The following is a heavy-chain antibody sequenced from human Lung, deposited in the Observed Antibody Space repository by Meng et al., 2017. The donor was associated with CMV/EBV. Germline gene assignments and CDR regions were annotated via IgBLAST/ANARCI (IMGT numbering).Heavy chain of an antibody. D-gene: IGHD3-10*01. J-gene: IGHJ5*02. CDR1: VASISSGGYY. V-gene: IGHV4-31*03. Sequence: VQLQGPGPGHGEPSPTLPPPSTVPVASISSGGYYRRWIRQHPGKGLEWIGYTHSSGSTYYNPSLRSRLTISVDTSKNQFSLKLSSVTAADTAVYYCARASYGSGSPLGESWFDPWGQGTLVTVSS. CDR2: THSSGST. CDR3: ARASYGSGSPLGESWFDP.